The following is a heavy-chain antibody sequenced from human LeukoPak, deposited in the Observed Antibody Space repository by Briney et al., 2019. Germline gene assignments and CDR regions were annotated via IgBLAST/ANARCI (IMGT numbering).Heavy chain of an antibody. D-gene: IGHD3-10*01. CDR1: GFTFSSFA. Sequence: GGSLRLSCAASGFTFSSFAMHWVRQAPGKGLEWVAVISSDGDNKYSADSVKGRFTISRDNSKKTLYLQLNSLETEDTAVYYCTTDPPYYYGSGSPRYFDYWGQGTLVTVSS. CDR3: TTDPPYYYGSGSPRYFDY. CDR2: ISSDGDNK. V-gene: IGHV3-30*03. J-gene: IGHJ4*02.